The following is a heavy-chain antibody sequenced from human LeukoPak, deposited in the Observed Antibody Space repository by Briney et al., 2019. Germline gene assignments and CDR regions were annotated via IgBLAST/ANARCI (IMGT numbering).Heavy chain of an antibody. CDR2: IYGGST. Sequence: GGSLRLSCAASGFTVSDNYMTWVRQAPGKGLEWVSIIYGGSTYYSDSVKGRFTISRDNSKNTVYLQMNSLRAEDTAVYYCARDFEGVHRTTNSYTYYYYMDVWGKGTTVIVSS. D-gene: IGHD2/OR15-2a*01. J-gene: IGHJ6*03. CDR3: ARDFEGVHRTTNSYTYYYYMDV. CDR1: GFTVSDNY. V-gene: IGHV3-53*01.